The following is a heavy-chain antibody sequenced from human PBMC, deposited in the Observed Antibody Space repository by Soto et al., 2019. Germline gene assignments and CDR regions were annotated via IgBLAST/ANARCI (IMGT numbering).Heavy chain of an antibody. CDR2: SRDKPQGYST. CDR3: VXATYFSDSSGYTRCLDY. V-gene: IGHV3-72*01. D-gene: IGHD3-22*01. Sequence: GGSLRLSCAVSGFTLSYHHIDWVRQAPGKGLEWVGRSRDKPQGYSTAYAASVKGRFTTSRDESKNSAYLQMNSLKTEDTAVYYCVXATYFSDSSGYTRCLDYWGQGTLVTVSS. CDR1: GFTLSYHH. J-gene: IGHJ4*02.